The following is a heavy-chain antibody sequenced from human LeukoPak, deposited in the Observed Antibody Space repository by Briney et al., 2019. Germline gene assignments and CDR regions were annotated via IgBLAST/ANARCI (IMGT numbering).Heavy chain of an antibody. CDR2: ISSSGSTI. V-gene: IGHV3-48*03. CDR1: GFTFRRYE. CDR3: ARESGTWGWFDP. Sequence: AGSLRLSCAASGFTFRRYEMNWVRQAPGKGLEWVSYISSSGSTIYYADSVKGRFTISRDNAKNSLYLQMNSLRAEDTAVYYCARESGTWGWFDPWGQGTLVTASS. J-gene: IGHJ5*02. D-gene: IGHD6-13*01.